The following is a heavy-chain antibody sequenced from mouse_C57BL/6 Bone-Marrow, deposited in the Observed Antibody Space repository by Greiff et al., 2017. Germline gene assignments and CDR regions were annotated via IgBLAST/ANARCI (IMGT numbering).Heavy chain of an antibody. CDR2: IDPENGDT. CDR1: GFNIKDDY. Sequence: VHVKQSGAELVRPGASVKLSCTASGFNIKDDYMHWVKQRPEQGLEWIGWIDPENGDTEYASKFQGKATITADTSSNTAYLQLSSLTSEDTAVXYCTTLDGDYFYWYFDDWGTGTTVTVSS. D-gene: IGHD2-13*01. J-gene: IGHJ1*03. V-gene: IGHV14-4*01. CDR3: TTLDGDYFYWYFDD.